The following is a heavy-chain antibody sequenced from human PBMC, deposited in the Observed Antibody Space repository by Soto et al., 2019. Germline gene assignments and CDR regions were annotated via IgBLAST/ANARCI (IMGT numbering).Heavy chain of an antibody. D-gene: IGHD2-21*02. CDR3: ARSGGAYCGGDCYSAFDI. CDR2: IYYSGST. Sequence: PSETLSLTCTVSGGSISSYYWSWIRQPPGKGLEWIGYIYYSGSTNYNPSLKSRVTISVDTSKNQFSLKLSSVTAADTAVYYCARSGGAYCGGDCYSAFDIWGQGTMVTVSS. V-gene: IGHV4-59*08. J-gene: IGHJ3*02. CDR1: GGSISSYY.